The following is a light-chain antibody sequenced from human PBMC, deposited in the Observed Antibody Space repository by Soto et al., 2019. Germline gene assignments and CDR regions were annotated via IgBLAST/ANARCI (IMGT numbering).Light chain of an antibody. J-gene: IGLJ3*02. Sequence: QPVLTQPPSASGTPGQRVTISCSGSSSNIGSNYIYWYQQLPGTAPKLLIYRNNQRPSGFPDRFSGSKSGTSASLAISGLRSEDEADYYCVAWDDSLSGWVFGGGTKVTVL. CDR1: SSNIGSNY. V-gene: IGLV1-47*01. CDR2: RNN. CDR3: VAWDDSLSGWV.